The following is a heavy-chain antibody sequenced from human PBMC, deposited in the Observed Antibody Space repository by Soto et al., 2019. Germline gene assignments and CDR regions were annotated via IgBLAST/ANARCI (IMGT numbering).Heavy chain of an antibody. Sequence: GGSLRLSCASSGFTFSSYAMSLVRQAPGKGLEWVSSFTNSAYYADSVKGRFTISRDNSKNTLYLQLNSLRVEDTAIYYCAKGGCISSACRGFDPWGQGTLVTVSS. V-gene: IGHV3-23*01. CDR3: AKGGCISSACRGFDP. D-gene: IGHD3-3*02. J-gene: IGHJ5*02. CDR1: GFTFSSYA. CDR2: FTNSA.